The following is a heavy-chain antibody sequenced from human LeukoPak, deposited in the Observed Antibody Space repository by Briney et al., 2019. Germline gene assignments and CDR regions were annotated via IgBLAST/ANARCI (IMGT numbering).Heavy chain of an antibody. CDR1: GYSISSGYY. D-gene: IGHD2-15*01. Sequence: SETLSLTCTVSGYSISSGYYWGWIRQPPGKGLEWIGSIYHSGSTYYNPSLKSRVTISVDTSKNQFSLKLSSVTAADTAVYYCARGLGLYCSGGSCSYYYYGMDVWGQGTTVTVSS. V-gene: IGHV4-38-2*02. CDR3: ARGLGLYCSGGSCSYYYYGMDV. J-gene: IGHJ6*02. CDR2: IYHSGST.